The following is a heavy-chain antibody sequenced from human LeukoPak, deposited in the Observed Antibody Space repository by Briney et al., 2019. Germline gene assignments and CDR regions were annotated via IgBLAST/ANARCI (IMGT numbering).Heavy chain of an antibody. Sequence: GGSLRLSCAASGFTFSSYEMNWVRQAPGKGLEWVSYISNSGSTIYYADSVKGRFTISRDNAKNSLYLQMNSLRAEDTAVYYCARESPRTFDIWGEGPMVTVSS. CDR1: GFTFSSYE. CDR2: ISNSGSTI. J-gene: IGHJ3*02. CDR3: ARESPRTFDI. V-gene: IGHV3-48*03.